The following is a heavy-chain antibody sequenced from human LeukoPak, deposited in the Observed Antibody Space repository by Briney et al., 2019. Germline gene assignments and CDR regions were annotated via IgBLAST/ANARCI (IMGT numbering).Heavy chain of an antibody. D-gene: IGHD2-2*01. CDR3: ARAKRDIVVVPAANYYFDY. J-gene: IGHJ4*02. V-gene: IGHV1-8*01. CDR1: GYTFTSYD. CDR2: MNPNSGNT. Sequence: ASVKVSCKASGYTFTSYDINWVRQATGQGLERMGWMNPNSGNTGYAQKFQGRVTMTRNTPISTAYMELSSLRSEDTAVYYCARAKRDIVVVPAANYYFDYWGQGTLVTVSS.